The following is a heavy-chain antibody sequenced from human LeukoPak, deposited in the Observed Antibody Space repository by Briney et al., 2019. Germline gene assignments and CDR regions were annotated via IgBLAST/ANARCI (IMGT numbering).Heavy chain of an antibody. J-gene: IGHJ4*02. CDR2: MNPNSGKK. CDR1: GYTFNSYD. V-gene: IGHV1-8*03. Sequence: ASVKVSCKASGYTFNSYDINWVRQDAGQRPEWMGGMNPNSGKKAYAQKFQGRVTITRNTSISTAYMEVGSLRSEDTAVYYCASGDCSSTSCYSFWGQGTLVTVSS. CDR3: ASGDCSSTSCYSF. D-gene: IGHD2-2*01.